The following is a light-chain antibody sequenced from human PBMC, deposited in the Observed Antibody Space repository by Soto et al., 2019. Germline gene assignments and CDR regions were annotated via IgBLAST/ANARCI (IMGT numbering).Light chain of an antibody. V-gene: IGKV1-5*03. CDR2: KAY. CDR3: QQYHSFPLT. Sequence: DFQMPQSPSTLSASVGDRVTITCRASQSISSWLAWYQQKPGQAPKLLIYKAYSLQSGVPSRFSGSGSGTEFSLTISGLQPDDFATYYGQQYHSFPLTFGGGTKVEIK. CDR1: QSISSW. J-gene: IGKJ4*01.